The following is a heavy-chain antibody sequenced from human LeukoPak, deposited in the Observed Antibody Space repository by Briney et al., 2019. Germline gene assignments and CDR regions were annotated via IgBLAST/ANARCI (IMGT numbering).Heavy chain of an antibody. CDR3: AREVVRDSSSYSGWFDP. Sequence: SVKVSCKASGGTFSSYAISWVRQAPGQGLEWMGGIIPIFGTANYAQKFQGRVTITADESTSTAYMELSSLRSEDTAVYYCAREVVRDSSSYSGWFDPWGQGTLVTVSS. V-gene: IGHV1-69*13. D-gene: IGHD3-22*01. CDR1: GGTFSSYA. J-gene: IGHJ5*02. CDR2: IIPIFGTA.